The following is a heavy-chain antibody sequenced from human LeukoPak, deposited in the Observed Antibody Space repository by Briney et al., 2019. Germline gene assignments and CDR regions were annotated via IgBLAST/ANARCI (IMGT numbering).Heavy chain of an antibody. CDR3: TRDAMIVVVTLLDY. CDR2: IIPILGIA. CDR1: GGTFSSYA. D-gene: IGHD3-22*01. Sequence: SVKVFCKASGGTFSSYAISWVRQAPGQGLEWMGRIIPILGIANYAQKFQGRVTITADKSTSTAYMELSSLRSEDTAVYYCTRDAMIVVVTLLDYWGQGTLVTVSS. V-gene: IGHV1-69*04. J-gene: IGHJ4*02.